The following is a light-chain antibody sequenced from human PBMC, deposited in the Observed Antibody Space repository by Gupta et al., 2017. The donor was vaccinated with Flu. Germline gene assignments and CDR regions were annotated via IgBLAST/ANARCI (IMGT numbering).Light chain of an antibody. Sequence: EIVLTQPPGTLSLSPGERATLSCRASQSVSSGYLAWYQQKPGQPPRLLIYGASSRATGIPDRFSGSGSGTDFTLTVSRLEPEDFAVYYCQQYGSSPYTFGQGTKLEIK. CDR2: GAS. V-gene: IGKV3-20*01. CDR1: QSVSSGY. CDR3: QQYGSSPYT. J-gene: IGKJ2*01.